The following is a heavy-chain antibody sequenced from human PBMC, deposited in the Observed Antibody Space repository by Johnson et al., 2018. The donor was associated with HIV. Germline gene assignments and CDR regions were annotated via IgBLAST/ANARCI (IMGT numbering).Heavy chain of an antibody. J-gene: IGHJ3*02. V-gene: IGHV3-15*01. Sequence: VQLVESGGGLVKPGGSLRLSCAVSGFTFNNAWMSWVRQAPGKGLEWVGRIKSKTDGGTTDYAAPVKGRFTISRDDSKNTLYRQMNSLKTEDTAVYSGTTGPIAARRGAFDSWGRGTMVTVSS. CDR1: GFTFNNAW. CDR3: TTGPIAARRGAFDS. D-gene: IGHD6-13*01. CDR2: IKSKTDGGTT.